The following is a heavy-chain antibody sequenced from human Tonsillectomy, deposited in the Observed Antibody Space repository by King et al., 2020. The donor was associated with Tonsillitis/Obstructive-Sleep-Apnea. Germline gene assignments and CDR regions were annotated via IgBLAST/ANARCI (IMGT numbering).Heavy chain of an antibody. D-gene: IGHD4-11*01. Sequence: VQLQESGPGLVKPSETLSLTCTVSGGSISSYYWSWIRQPPGKGLEWIGYIYYSGSTNYNPSLNSRVTISEDTSKTQFSLKLSSVTAADTAVYYCAREPHYDYTWYFDLWGRGTLVTVSS. J-gene: IGHJ2*01. V-gene: IGHV4-59*12. CDR1: GGSISSYY. CDR2: IYYSGST. CDR3: AREPHYDYTWYFDL.